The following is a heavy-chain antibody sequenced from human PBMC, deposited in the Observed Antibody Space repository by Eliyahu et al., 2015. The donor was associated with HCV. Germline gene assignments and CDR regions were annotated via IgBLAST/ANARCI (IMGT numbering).Heavy chain of an antibody. V-gene: IGHV4-30-4*01. Sequence: QVQLQESGPGLVKPSQTLSLTCXXSGGSIXSGDYYWSWIRQPPGKGLEWIGDIYYSGSTYYNPSLKSRVTISVDTSKNQFSLKLSSVTAADTAVYYCARDGCSGGSCYGYWGQGTLVTVSS. D-gene: IGHD2-15*01. CDR2: IYYSGST. CDR3: ARDGCSGGSCYGY. CDR1: GGSIXSGDYY. J-gene: IGHJ4*02.